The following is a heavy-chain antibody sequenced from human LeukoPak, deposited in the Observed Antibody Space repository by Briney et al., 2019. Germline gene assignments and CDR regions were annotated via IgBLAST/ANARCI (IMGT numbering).Heavy chain of an antibody. CDR2: IYYRGST. D-gene: IGHD6-19*01. CDR3: ARDRLSSGWYSGFDY. V-gene: IGHV4-59*01. Sequence: SETLSLTCTVSGGSISSYYWSWIRQPPGKGLEWIGYIYYRGSTNYNPSLKSRVTISVDTSKNQFSLKLSSVTAADTAVYYCARDRLSSGWYSGFDYWGQGTLVTVSS. CDR1: GGSISSYY. J-gene: IGHJ4*02.